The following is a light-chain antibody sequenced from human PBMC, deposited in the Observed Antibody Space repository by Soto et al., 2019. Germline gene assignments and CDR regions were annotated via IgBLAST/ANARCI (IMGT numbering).Light chain of an antibody. CDR2: DAS. J-gene: IGKJ2*01. CDR3: HQRSNWLYT. Sequence: EIVLTQSPATLSLSPGERATLSCRASQSVSGDLAWYQQKPGQAPRLLIYDASNRATGIPARFSGSGSGTDFTRTISSLEPEDFAVYYCHQRSNWLYTFGQGTKLEIK. CDR1: QSVSGD. V-gene: IGKV3-11*01.